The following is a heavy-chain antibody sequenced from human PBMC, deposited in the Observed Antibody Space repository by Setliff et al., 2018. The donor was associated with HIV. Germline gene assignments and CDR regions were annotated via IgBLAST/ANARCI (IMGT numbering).Heavy chain of an antibody. J-gene: IGHJ5*02. CDR2: VDHSGRT. CDR3: ARRVVAAGWFDP. D-gene: IGHD2-15*01. Sequence: PSETLSLTCAVYGRSFSDNSWAWIRQSPGKGLEWVGEVDHSGRTKESPSLKSRVTISVDTSKNQFSLKLSSVTAADTAVYYCARRVVAAGWFDPWGQGTLVTVSS. CDR1: GRSFSDNS. V-gene: IGHV4-34*01.